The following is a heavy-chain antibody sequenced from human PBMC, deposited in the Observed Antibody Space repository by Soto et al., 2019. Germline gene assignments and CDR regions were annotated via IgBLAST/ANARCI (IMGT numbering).Heavy chain of an antibody. J-gene: IGHJ5*02. V-gene: IGHV4-30-2*01. Sequence: SETLSLTCVVSGGSISSGGYSWSWIRQPPGKGLEWIGYIYHSGSTYYNPSLKSRVTISVDTSKNQFSLKLSSVTAADTAVYYCARGKMDMVRGVSRNWFDPWGQGTLVTVSS. D-gene: IGHD3-10*01. CDR3: ARGKMDMVRGVSRNWFDP. CDR2: IYHSGST. CDR1: GGSISSGGYS.